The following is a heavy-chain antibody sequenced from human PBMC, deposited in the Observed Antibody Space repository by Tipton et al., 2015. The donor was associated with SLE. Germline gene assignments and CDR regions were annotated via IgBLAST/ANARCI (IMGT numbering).Heavy chain of an antibody. J-gene: IGHJ1*01. CDR1: GFTFDDYT. CDR3: AKDPGSGWYFQH. Sequence: SLRLSCAASGFTFDDYTMHWVRQAPGKGLEWVSLISWDGGSTYYADSVKGRFTISRDNSKNSLYLQMNSLRTEDTALYYCAKDPGSGWYFQHWGQGTLVTVSS. D-gene: IGHD6-19*01. CDR2: ISWDGGST. V-gene: IGHV3-43*01.